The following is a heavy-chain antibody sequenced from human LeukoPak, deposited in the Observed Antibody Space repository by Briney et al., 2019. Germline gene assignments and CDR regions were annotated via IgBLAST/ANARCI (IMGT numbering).Heavy chain of an antibody. CDR2: IIPMFGTS. D-gene: IGHD3-22*01. V-gene: IGHV1-69*13. Sequence: SVKVSCKASGGTFNSYAISWVRQAPGQGLEWMGGIIPMFGTSDHAQKFQGRVTITADESTSTAYMELTSLRSEDTAVYYCARGVVAVQDAFHIWGQGTMVTVSP. CDR3: ARGVVAVQDAFHI. J-gene: IGHJ3*02. CDR1: GGTFNSYA.